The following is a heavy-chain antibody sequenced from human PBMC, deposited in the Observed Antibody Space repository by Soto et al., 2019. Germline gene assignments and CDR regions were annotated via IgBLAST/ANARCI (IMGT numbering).Heavy chain of an antibody. V-gene: IGHV3-23*01. CDR3: TGTVAAGY. CDR1: GFTFSSYA. Sequence: EVQLLESGGGLVQPGGSLRLSCAASGFTFSSYAMSWVRQAPGKGLEWVSGTTDSDGGTYYADSVRGRFTISRDNSKNTLYLQMNSLRAEDTAVYYCTGTVAAGYWGRGTLVTVSS. D-gene: IGHD6-19*01. J-gene: IGHJ4*02. CDR2: TTDSDGGT.